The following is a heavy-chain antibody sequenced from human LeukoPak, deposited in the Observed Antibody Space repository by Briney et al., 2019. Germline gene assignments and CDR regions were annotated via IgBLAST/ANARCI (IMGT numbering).Heavy chain of an antibody. J-gene: IGHJ2*01. CDR2: IYHSGST. V-gene: IGHV4-30-2*01. CDR3: ARDGSTTAVGYWYFDL. D-gene: IGHD1-26*01. Sequence: SETLSLTCAVSGGSISSGGYSWSWIRQPPGKGLEWIGYIYHSGSTYYNPSLKSRVTISVDRSKNQFSLKLSSVTAADTAVYYCARDGSTTAVGYWYFDLWGRGTLVTVSS. CDR1: GGSISSGGYS.